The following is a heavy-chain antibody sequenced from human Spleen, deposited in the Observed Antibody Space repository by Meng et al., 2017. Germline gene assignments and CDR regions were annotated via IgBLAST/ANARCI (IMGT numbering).Heavy chain of an antibody. D-gene: IGHD2/OR15-2a*01. CDR2: ITNTPNRYPT. CDR1: GFTFTDHY. J-gene: IGHJ4*02. CDR3: ARDTSTSLDY. Sequence: GHLVESGGGLVQPGGSLRLSCAASGFTFTDHYMDWVRQAPGKGLEWIGRITNTPNRYPTNYAASVKGRFTISRDDSKNSLYLEMNSLKIEDTAVYYCARDTSTSLDYWGQGALVTVSS. V-gene: IGHV3-72*01.